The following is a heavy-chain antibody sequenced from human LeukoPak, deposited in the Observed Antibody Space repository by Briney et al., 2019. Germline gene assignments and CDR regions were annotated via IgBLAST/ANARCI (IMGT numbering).Heavy chain of an antibody. CDR2: IRYTARDK. D-gene: IGHD3-9*01. CDR1: GYTFSYYG. CDR3: AKDVSRILTGARNYFDS. J-gene: IGHJ4*02. V-gene: IGHV3-30*02. Sequence: GGSLRLSCTASGYTFSYYGMHWVRQAPGKGLEWVAFIRYTARDKYYADSVKGRFTISRDNSKNTLYLQMNSLRAEDTAVYYCAKDVSRILTGARNYFDSWGQGTLVTVSS.